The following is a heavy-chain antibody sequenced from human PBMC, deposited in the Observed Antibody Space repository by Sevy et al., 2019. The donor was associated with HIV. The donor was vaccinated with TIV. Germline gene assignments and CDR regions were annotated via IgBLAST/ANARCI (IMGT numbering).Heavy chain of an antibody. CDR2: IYNRGNTDYNT. Sequence: SETLSLTCIVSGASITTNYWSWIRQPAGKGLELIGRIYNRGNTDYNTNYNPSLESRVSMSIDTSKYQFSLNLSSVTVADTAVYYCARAVFSTSGTYYFDYWGQGTLVTVSS. V-gene: IGHV4-4*07. J-gene: IGHJ4*02. D-gene: IGHD5-12*01. CDR1: GASITTNY. CDR3: ARAVFSTSGTYYFDY.